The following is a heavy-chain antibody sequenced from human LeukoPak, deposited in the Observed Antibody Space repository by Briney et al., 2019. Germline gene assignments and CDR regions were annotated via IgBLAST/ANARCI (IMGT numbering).Heavy chain of an antibody. J-gene: IGHJ2*01. CDR3: ARDAQGARRAVRYFDL. CDR2: IIPIFGTA. Sequence: PVKVSCKASGGTFSSYAISWVRQAPGQGLEWMGRIIPIFGTANYAQKFQGRVTITTDESTSTAYMELSSLRSEDTAVYYCARDAQGARRAVRYFDLWGRGTLVTVSS. CDR1: GGTFSSYA. D-gene: IGHD6-6*01. V-gene: IGHV1-69*05.